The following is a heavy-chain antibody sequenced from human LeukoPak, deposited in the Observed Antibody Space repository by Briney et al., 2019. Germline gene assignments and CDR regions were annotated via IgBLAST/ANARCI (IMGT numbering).Heavy chain of an antibody. Sequence: ASVKVSCKASGYTFTGYYMHWVRQAPGQGLEWMGRINPNSGGTNYAQKFQGRVTMTRDTSISTAYMELSKLRSDDTAVYYCARDPYYYDSSGYLPIWGQGTMVTVSS. CDR1: GYTFTGYY. V-gene: IGHV1-2*06. CDR3: ARDPYYYDSSGYLPI. CDR2: INPNSGGT. D-gene: IGHD3-22*01. J-gene: IGHJ3*02.